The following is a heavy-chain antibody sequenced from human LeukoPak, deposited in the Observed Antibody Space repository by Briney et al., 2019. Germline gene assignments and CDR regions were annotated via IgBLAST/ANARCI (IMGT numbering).Heavy chain of an antibody. V-gene: IGHV3-30*02. CDR3: ARDLKYYDILTGLDY. CDR1: GFTFSSYG. J-gene: IGHJ4*02. CDR2: IRYDGSNK. D-gene: IGHD3-9*01. Sequence: GGSLRLSCAASGFTFSSYGMHWVRQAPGKGLEWVGFIRYDGSNKYYADSVKGRFTISRDNSKNTLYLQMNSLRAEDTAVYYCARDLKYYDILTGLDYWGQGTLVTVSS.